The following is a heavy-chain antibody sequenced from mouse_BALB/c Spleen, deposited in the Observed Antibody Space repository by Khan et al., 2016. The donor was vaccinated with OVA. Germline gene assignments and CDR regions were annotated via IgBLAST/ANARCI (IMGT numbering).Heavy chain of an antibody. CDR3: TRAYYGNDYYAMDN. CDR1: GFNFSSYG. V-gene: IGHV5-6*01. J-gene: IGHJ4*01. Sequence: EVELVESGGDLVKPGGSLKLSCAASGFNFSSYGMSWVRQTPDKRLEWVASISRCGGYTYYADRVKGRFTISRDNAKNTLYLQMSSLKSEDTAMFYCTRAYYGNDYYAMDNWGQGTSVTVSS. CDR2: ISRCGGYT. D-gene: IGHD2-9*01.